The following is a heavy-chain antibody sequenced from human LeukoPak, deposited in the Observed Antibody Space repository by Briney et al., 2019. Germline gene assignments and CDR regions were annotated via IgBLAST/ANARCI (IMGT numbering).Heavy chain of an antibody. J-gene: IGHJ4*02. CDR1: GGSISSYY. V-gene: IGHV4-4*07. Sequence: PSETLSLTCTVSGGSISSYYWSWIRQPAGKGLEWIGRIYTSGSTNYNPSLKSRVTMSVDTSNNQSSLKLSSVTAADTAVYYCARDIRSYYDSSGYHYFDYWGQGTLVTVSS. CDR3: ARDIRSYYDSSGYHYFDY. D-gene: IGHD3-22*01. CDR2: IYTSGST.